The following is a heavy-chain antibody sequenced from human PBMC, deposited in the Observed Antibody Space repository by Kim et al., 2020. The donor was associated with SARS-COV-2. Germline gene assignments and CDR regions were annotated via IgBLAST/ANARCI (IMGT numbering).Heavy chain of an antibody. J-gene: IGHJ5*02. Sequence: PSLESRVTISVDTSKTQFALKLSSVTAADTAVYYCAGVRLRGYSYGPLGSWGQGTLVTVSS. CDR3: AGVRLRGYSYGPLGS. D-gene: IGHD5-18*01. V-gene: IGHV4-34*01.